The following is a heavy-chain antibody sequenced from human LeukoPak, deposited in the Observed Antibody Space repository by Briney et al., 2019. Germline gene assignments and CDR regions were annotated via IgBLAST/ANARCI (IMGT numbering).Heavy chain of an antibody. D-gene: IGHD2-15*01. Sequence: GGSLRLSCAASGFTFSAHWMTWVRQAPGKGLEWVANIKQDGSEQYYVDSVRGRFTISRDNAKNSLFLQMNSLRVEDTAVYYCAGGQGWLLDYWGQGALVTVSS. CDR3: AGGQGWLLDY. V-gene: IGHV3-7*05. CDR1: GFTFSAHW. CDR2: IKQDGSEQ. J-gene: IGHJ4*02.